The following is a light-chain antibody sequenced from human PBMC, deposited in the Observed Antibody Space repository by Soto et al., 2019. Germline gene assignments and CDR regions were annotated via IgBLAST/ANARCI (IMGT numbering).Light chain of an antibody. J-gene: IGKJ2*01. CDR1: QSLLHSDGNKY. V-gene: IGKV2-28*01. CDR2: LAS. CDR3: MQALQPPYT. Sequence: DIVMTQSPFSLPVTPGEPASISCKSSQSLLHSDGNKYLDWYLQKPGRSPQLLIYLASSRASGVPARFSGSGSLTDFKLNISRVAAEDVGLYYCMQALQPPYTFGLGTKPEIQ.